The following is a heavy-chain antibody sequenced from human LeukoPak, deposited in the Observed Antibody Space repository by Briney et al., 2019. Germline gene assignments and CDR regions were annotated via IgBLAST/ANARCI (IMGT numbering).Heavy chain of an antibody. CDR2: VYYSGSA. J-gene: IGHJ3*02. CDR1: GYSISSSNW. Sequence: SDTLSLTCAVSGYSISSSNWWGWIRQPPGKGLEWIGYVYYSGSAYYNPSLKSRVTMSVETSKNQFSLKLSSVTAVDTAVYYCARNQAVAGNHGAMDIWGQGTMVTVSS. D-gene: IGHD6-19*01. V-gene: IGHV4-28*01. CDR3: ARNQAVAGNHGAMDI.